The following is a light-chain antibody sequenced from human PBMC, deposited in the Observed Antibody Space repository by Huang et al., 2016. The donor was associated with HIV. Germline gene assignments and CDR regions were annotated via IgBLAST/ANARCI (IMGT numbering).Light chain of an antibody. V-gene: IGKV3-15*01. CDR2: GAS. CDR1: QSVSSN. J-gene: IGKJ5*01. CDR3: QQYNNRPPKIT. Sequence: EIVMTQSPATLSVSPGERATLSCRASQSVSSNLAWYQQKPGQAPGLLIYGASTRATAIPARFSGSGSGTEFTLTISSLQSEDFAVYYCQQYNNRPPKITFGQGTRLEIK.